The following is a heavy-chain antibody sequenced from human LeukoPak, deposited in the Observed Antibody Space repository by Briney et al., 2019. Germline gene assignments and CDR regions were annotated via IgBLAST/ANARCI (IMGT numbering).Heavy chain of an antibody. CDR1: GGSISSGGYS. V-gene: IGHV4-30-2*01. CDR3: ARAGLVVPAAIWFDP. D-gene: IGHD2-2*01. CDR2: IYHSGST. Sequence: SETLSLTCAVSGGSISSGGYSWSWIRQPPRKGLEWIGYIYHSGSTYYNPSLKSRVTISVDRSKNQFSLKLSSVTAADTAMYYCARAGLVVPAAIWFDPWGQGTLVTVSS. J-gene: IGHJ5*02.